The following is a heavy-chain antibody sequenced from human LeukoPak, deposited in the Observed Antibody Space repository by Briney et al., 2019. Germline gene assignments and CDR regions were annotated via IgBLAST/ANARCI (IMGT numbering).Heavy chain of an antibody. CDR2: IYTSGST. D-gene: IGHD6-19*01. V-gene: IGHV4-4*07. CDR1: GGSISSYY. J-gene: IGHJ4*02. CDR3: AREGPSSGWYRD. Sequence: SETLSLTCTVSGGSISSYYWSWIRQPAGKGLEWIGRIYTSGSTNYNPSLKSRVTISVDTSKNQFSLKLSSVTAADTAVYYCAREGPSSGWYRDWGQGTLVTVSS.